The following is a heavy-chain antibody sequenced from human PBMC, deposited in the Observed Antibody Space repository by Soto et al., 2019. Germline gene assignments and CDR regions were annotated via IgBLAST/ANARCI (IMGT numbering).Heavy chain of an antibody. CDR3: VRSHGTSWSSNRYAFDF. CDR1: GGSVSSSPYF. Sequence: QMLLQQSGPGLLKPSETLSLTCTVSGGSVSSSPYFWGWIRQPPGQGLEWIGSISYGGTTFSNPSLHIRSAMSLATPTNQFSLNLASVPAADTAVFYCVRSHGTSWSSNRYAFDFWGRGTMVTVS. V-gene: IGHV4-39*01. J-gene: IGHJ3*01. D-gene: IGHD4-4*01. CDR2: ISYGGTT.